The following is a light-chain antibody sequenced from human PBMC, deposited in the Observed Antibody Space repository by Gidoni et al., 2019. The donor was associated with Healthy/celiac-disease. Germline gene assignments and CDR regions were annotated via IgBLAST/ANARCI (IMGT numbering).Light chain of an antibody. CDR1: QSVSRY. CDR2: DAS. V-gene: IGKV3-11*01. CDR3: QQRSNWPPAT. J-gene: IGKJ4*01. Sequence: EIVLTQSPATLSLSPGERATLSCRASQSVSRYLAWYQQKPGQAPRLLIYDASNRATGIPARFSGSGSGTDFTLTISSLEPEDFAVYYCQQRSNWPPATFXGXTKVEIK.